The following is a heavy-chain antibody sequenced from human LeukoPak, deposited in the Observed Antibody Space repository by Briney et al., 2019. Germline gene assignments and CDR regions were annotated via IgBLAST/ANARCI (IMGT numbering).Heavy chain of an antibody. V-gene: IGHV2-5*02. CDR1: GFSLSTNGVG. CDR2: IYWDGDQ. CDR3: AHSPEYCGADCYSNFDY. Sequence: SGPTLVNPTQTLTLTCTFSGFSLSTNGVGVGWIRQPPGKALEWLALIYWDGDQRYSPSLNNRLTVTKDTSKDQVILTMTNMDPVDTGTYYCAHSPEYCGADCYSNFDYWGQGTLVTVSS. D-gene: IGHD2-21*02. J-gene: IGHJ4*02.